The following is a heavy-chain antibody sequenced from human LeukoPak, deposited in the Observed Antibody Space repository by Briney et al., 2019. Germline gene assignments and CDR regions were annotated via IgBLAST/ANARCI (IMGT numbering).Heavy chain of an antibody. CDR1: GGSISSSSYY. CDR2: IYYSGST. Sequence: SETLSLTCTVSGGSISSSSYYWGWIRQPPGKGLEWIGSIYYSGSTYYNPSLKSRVTISVDTSKNQFSLKLSSVTAADTAVYYCARGRYYWNLHWFDPWGQGTLVTVSS. V-gene: IGHV4-39*07. CDR3: ARGRYYWNLHWFDP. J-gene: IGHJ5*02. D-gene: IGHD1-20*01.